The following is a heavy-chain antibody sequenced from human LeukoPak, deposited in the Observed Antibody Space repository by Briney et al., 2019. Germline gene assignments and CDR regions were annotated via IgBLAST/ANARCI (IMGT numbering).Heavy chain of an antibody. V-gene: IGHV3-49*04. CDR3: SKDITDY. CDR2: IKSNAYGGTT. Sequence: GRSLRLSCTASGFTFDDYAMSWVRQAPGKGLEWVGFIKSNAYGGTTEYAASVKGRFTISRDDSKNIAYLQMNSLKTEDTAVYYCSKDITDYWGQGTLVTVSS. CDR1: GFTFDDYA. J-gene: IGHJ4*02. D-gene: IGHD1-14*01.